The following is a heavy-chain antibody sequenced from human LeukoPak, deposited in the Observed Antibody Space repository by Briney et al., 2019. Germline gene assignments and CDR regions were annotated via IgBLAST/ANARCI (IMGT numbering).Heavy chain of an antibody. CDR1: GYTFTSYD. V-gene: IGHV1-8*01. D-gene: IGHD4-17*01. CDR2: MNPNSGNT. Sequence: ASVKVSCKASGYTFTSYDINWVRQATGQGLEWMGWMNPNSGNTGYAQKFQGRVTMTRNTSISTAYMELSSLRSEDTAVYCCARGRTVNTQYNWFDPWGQGTLVTVSS. CDR3: ARGRTVNTQYNWFDP. J-gene: IGHJ5*02.